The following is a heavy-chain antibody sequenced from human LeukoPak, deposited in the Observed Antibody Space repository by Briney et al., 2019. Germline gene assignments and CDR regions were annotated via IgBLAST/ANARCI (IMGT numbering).Heavy chain of an antibody. CDR1: GFTFSRYE. V-gene: IGHV3-48*03. Sequence: GGSLRLSCAPSGFTFSRYEMNWVRHAPGRGLEWLSYISSSSSTIYYADYVKGRFTSSRDNTKNSLYLQKNSLRAEDTAVYYCASSDCSGGSCYPPAIDYWGQGTLVAVSS. J-gene: IGHJ4*02. CDR2: ISSSSSTI. CDR3: ASSDCSGGSCYPPAIDY. D-gene: IGHD2-15*01.